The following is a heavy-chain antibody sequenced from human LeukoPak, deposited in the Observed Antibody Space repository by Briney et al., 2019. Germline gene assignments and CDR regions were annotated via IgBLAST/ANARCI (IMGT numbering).Heavy chain of an antibody. CDR3: ARLYCGGDCYSVSPY. V-gene: IGHV3-7*03. CDR2: IKQDGSEK. D-gene: IGHD2-21*02. CDR1: GFTFSSYW. J-gene: IGHJ4*02. Sequence: GGSVGLFCAASGFTFSSYWMRWVRQASGKGLEGVANIKQDGSEKYYVDSVKGRSTISRDNAKNSLYPQMNSLRAEDTAVYYCARLYCGGDCYSVSPYWGQGTLVTVSS.